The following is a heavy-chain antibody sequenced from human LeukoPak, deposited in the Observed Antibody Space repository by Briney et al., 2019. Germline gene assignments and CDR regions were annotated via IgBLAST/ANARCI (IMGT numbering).Heavy chain of an antibody. CDR2: ISANGGST. Sequence: GGSLRLSCAAPGFTFCNYTMHSVRQAPGKGLEYVSAISANGGSTYYAKSMKGRFTISRDNSKNTLYLQMGSLRAEDMAVYYCAIVSRSIASYGTDVWGQGTTVTVSS. CDR1: GFTFCNYT. J-gene: IGHJ6*02. CDR3: AIVSRSIASYGTDV. V-gene: IGHV3-64*01.